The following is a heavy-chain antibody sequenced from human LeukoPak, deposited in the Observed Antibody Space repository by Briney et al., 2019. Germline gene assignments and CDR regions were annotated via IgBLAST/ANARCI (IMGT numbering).Heavy chain of an antibody. J-gene: IGHJ4*02. CDR1: GHTFTSFG. V-gene: IGHV1-18*01. CDR3: AGDYVGMSTIRDFGC. Sequence: EASVKVSCKTSGHTFTSFGFSWVRQAPGQGLEWMGWISAYNGDTSYAQKLQGRVTMTTDTSTSTVYMELRSLRSDDTAVYYCAGDYVGMSTIRDFGCWGQGTLVTVSS. D-gene: IGHD5-24*01. CDR2: ISAYNGDT.